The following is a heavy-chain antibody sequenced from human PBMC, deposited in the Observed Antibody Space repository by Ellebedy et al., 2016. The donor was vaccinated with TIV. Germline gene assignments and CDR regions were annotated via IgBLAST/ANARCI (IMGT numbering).Heavy chain of an antibody. Sequence: AASVKVSCKASGDTFNSYAISWVRQAPGQGLEWVGGIIPIFGTANYAQKFQGRVTITAGESTSTAYMELSSLRSEDTAVYYCASGRTTISTWHYYGLDVWGQGTTVTVSS. J-gene: IGHJ6*02. CDR1: GDTFNSYA. D-gene: IGHD4-11*01. CDR3: ASGRTTISTWHYYGLDV. V-gene: IGHV1-69*13. CDR2: IIPIFGTA.